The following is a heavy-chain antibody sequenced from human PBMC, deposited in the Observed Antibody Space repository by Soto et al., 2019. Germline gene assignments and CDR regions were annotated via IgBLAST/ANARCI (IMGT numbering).Heavy chain of an antibody. CDR3: ARVAVAGTRVDY. V-gene: IGHV4-4*02. Sequence: QVQLQESGPGLVKPSGTLSLTCAVSGGPIRSSNWWSWVRQPPGKGLEWIGETYHGGSTNYNPSLKSRVTISVDKAKNQFSLKLSSVTAADTAVYYCARVAVAGTRVDYWGQGTLVTVSS. J-gene: IGHJ4*02. CDR2: TYHGGST. CDR1: GGPIRSSNW. D-gene: IGHD6-19*01.